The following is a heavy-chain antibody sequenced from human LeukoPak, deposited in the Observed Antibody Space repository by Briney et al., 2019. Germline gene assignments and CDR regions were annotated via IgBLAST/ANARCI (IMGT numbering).Heavy chain of an antibody. CDR1: GFTVSSNY. CDR3: AKSALEGYSYGYSDY. J-gene: IGHJ4*02. V-gene: IGHV3-53*05. Sequence: GGSLRLSCAASGFTVSSNYMSWVRQAPGKGLEWVSVIYSGGSTYYADSVKGRFTISRDNAKNSLYLQMNSLRAEDTALYYCAKSALEGYSYGYSDYWGQGTLVTVSS. D-gene: IGHD5-18*01. CDR2: IYSGGST.